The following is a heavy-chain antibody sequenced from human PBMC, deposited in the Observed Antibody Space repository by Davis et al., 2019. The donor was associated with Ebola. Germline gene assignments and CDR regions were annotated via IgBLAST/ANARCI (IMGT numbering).Heavy chain of an antibody. CDR3: ARGPLSGCTNGVCPGGDY. CDR2: IYSGGST. D-gene: IGHD2-8*01. V-gene: IGHV3-53*01. J-gene: IGHJ4*02. Sequence: GGSLRLSCAASGFTVSSNYMSWVRQAPGKGLEWVSVIYSGGSTYYANSVKGRFTISRDNSKNTLYLQMNSLRAEDTAVYYCARGPLSGCTNGVCPGGDYWGQGTLVTVSS. CDR1: GFTVSSNY.